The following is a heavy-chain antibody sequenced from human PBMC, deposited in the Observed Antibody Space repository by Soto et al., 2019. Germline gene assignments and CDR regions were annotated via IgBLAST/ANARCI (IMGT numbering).Heavy chain of an antibody. V-gene: IGHV1-69*12. CDR2: IMPIFRTP. Sequence: QVQLEQSGAEVKKPGSSVKVSCKTSGGTFSNSAISWVRQAPGQGPEWMGGIMPIFRTPDYAQKFQDRVTITADASTTTAYMELRGLRSDATAVYYCARDKDRLPIGGNYPYLLDVWGQGTTVTVSS. CDR1: GGTFSNSA. CDR3: ARDKDRLPIGGNYPYLLDV. D-gene: IGHD1-7*01. J-gene: IGHJ6*02.